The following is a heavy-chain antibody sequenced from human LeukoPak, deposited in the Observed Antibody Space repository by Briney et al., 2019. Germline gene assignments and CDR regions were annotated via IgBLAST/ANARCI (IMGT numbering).Heavy chain of an antibody. Sequence: SETLSLTCTVSGGSISSSSYYWGWIRQPPGKGLEWIGSIYYSGSTYYKPSLKSRVTISVYTSKNQVSLKLSSVTAADTAVCYCARATRDGYNFYFDYWGQGTLVTVSS. V-gene: IGHV4-39*01. CDR1: GGSISSSSYY. CDR3: ARATRDGYNFYFDY. CDR2: IYYSGST. D-gene: IGHD5-24*01. J-gene: IGHJ4*02.